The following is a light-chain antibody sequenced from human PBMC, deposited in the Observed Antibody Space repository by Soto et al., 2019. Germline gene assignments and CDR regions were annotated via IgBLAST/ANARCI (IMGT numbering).Light chain of an antibody. Sequence: EIVMTQSPATLSVSPWERATLSCRASRSVSSNLAWYQQKPGQAPRLLIYGPSTRATGIPARFSGSGSGTDFTLTISRLEPEDFAVYYCQQYGSASITFGQGTRLEIK. CDR1: RSVSSN. CDR2: GPS. V-gene: IGKV3D-15*01. J-gene: IGKJ5*01. CDR3: QQYGSASIT.